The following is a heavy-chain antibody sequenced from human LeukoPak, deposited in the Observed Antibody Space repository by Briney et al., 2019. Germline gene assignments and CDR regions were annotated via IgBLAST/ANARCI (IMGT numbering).Heavy chain of an antibody. CDR3: TRGQGFFGSGSSDDAFDI. CDR2: VRSKAYGGTT. D-gene: IGHD3-10*01. J-gene: IGHJ3*02. Sequence: GGSLRLSCTGSGFTFGDYAMTWVRQAPGKGLEWVGFVRSKAYGGTTEYAASVKGRFTISRDDSKSIAYLQMNSLKTEDTAIYYCTRGQGFFGSGSSDDAFDIWGQGTMVTVSS. CDR1: GFTFGDYA. V-gene: IGHV3-49*04.